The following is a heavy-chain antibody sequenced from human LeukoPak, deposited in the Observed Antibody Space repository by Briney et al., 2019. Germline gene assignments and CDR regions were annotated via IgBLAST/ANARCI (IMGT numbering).Heavy chain of an antibody. Sequence: GGSLRLSCTASGFTFGDFAMSWFRQAPGKGLEWVGFIRSKAYGETTDYAASVKGRFTISRDDSKSIAYLQMNSLKTEDTAVYYCTRDADNSGYSPFDYWGQGALVTVSS. V-gene: IGHV3-49*03. CDR3: TRDADNSGYSPFDY. CDR1: GFTFGDFA. D-gene: IGHD3-22*01. CDR2: IRSKAYGETT. J-gene: IGHJ4*02.